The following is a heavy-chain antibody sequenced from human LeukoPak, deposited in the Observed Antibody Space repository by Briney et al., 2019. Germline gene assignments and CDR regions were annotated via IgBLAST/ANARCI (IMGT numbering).Heavy chain of an antibody. CDR3: AKDYRPHDFWSGLVDY. D-gene: IGHD3-3*01. Sequence: GGSLRLFCAASGGTFSNYGMHWVRQAPGTGLEWVTLISYDGSNKYYADSVKGRFTISRDNSKNTLYLQMNSLRAEYTAVYYCAKDYRPHDFWSGLVDYWGQGTLVTVSS. J-gene: IGHJ4*02. CDR2: ISYDGSNK. CDR1: GGTFSNYG. V-gene: IGHV3-30*18.